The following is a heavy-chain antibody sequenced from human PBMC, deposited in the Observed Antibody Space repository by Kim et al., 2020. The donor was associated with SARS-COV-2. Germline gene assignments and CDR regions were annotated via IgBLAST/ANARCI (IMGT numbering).Heavy chain of an antibody. CDR3: ARGFRRYYDSSGAFDI. Sequence: GGSLRLSCAASGFTFSSYWMSWVRQAPGKGLEWVANIKQDGSEKYYVDSVKGRFTISRDNAKNSLYLQMNSLRAEDTAVYYCARGFRRYYDSSGAFDIWGQGTMVTVYS. D-gene: IGHD3-22*01. J-gene: IGHJ3*02. CDR1: GFTFSSYW. CDR2: IKQDGSEK. V-gene: IGHV3-7*01.